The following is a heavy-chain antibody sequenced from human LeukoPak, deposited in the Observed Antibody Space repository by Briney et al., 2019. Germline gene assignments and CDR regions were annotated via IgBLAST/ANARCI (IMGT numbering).Heavy chain of an antibody. CDR2: ISYDGSNK. CDR3: AQAAAGMSPTDY. V-gene: IGHV3-30*18. J-gene: IGHJ4*02. D-gene: IGHD6-13*01. Sequence: PGGSLRLSCAASGFTFSSYGIHWVRQAPGKGLEWVAVISYDGSNKNYADSVKGRFTVSRDNSKNTLYLQMNSLRAEYTAVYYCAQAAAGMSPTDYWGQGSLVTVSS. CDR1: GFTFSSYG.